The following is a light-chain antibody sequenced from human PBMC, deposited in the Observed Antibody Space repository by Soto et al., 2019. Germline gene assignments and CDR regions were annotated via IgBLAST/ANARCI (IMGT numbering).Light chain of an antibody. J-gene: IGKJ1*01. V-gene: IGKV3-11*01. CDR1: QSVSIY. Sequence: EIVLTQSPATLSLSPGERATLSCRTSQSVSIYLAWYQQKPGQAPRLLIYDASNRAPGIPARFSGSGSGTDFTLTISSLEPEDFAVYYCQQRTNWPRTFGQGTKVEIK. CDR2: DAS. CDR3: QQRTNWPRT.